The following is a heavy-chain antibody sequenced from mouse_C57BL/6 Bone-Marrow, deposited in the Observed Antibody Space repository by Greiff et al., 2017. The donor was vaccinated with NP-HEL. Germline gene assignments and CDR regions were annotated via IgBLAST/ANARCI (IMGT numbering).Heavy chain of an antibody. J-gene: IGHJ4*01. CDR1: GFSLTSYG. CDR3: ARKKVGGAYAMDY. V-gene: IGHV2-2*01. Sequence: VKLVESGTGLVQPSQSLSITCTVSGFSLTSYGVHWVRQSPGKGLEWLGVIWSGGSTDYNAAFISRLSISKDNSKSQVFFKMNSLQADDTAIYYCARKKVGGAYAMDYWGQGTSVTVSS. D-gene: IGHD1-1*02. CDR2: IWSGGST.